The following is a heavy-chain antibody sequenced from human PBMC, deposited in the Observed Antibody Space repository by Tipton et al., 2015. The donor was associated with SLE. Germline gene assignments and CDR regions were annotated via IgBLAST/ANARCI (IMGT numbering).Heavy chain of an antibody. CDR3: ARHGPRGSYQGAFDI. Sequence: TLSLTCTVSGGSISSGSYYWSWIRQPAGKGLEWIGRIYTSGSTNYNPSLKSRVTISVDTSKNQFSLKLSSVTAADTAVYYCARHGPRGSYQGAFDIWGQGTMVTVSS. J-gene: IGHJ3*02. CDR2: IYTSGST. V-gene: IGHV4-61*02. CDR1: GGSISSGSYY. D-gene: IGHD1-26*01.